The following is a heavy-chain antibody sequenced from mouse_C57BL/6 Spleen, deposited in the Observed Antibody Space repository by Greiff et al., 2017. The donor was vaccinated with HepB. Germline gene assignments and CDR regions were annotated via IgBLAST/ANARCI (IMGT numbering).Heavy chain of an antibody. D-gene: IGHD1-1*01. V-gene: IGHV1-55*01. Sequence: VQLQQPGAELVKPGASVKMSCKASGYTFTSYWITWVKQRPGQGLEWIGDIYPGSGSTNYNEKFKSKATLTVDTSSSTAYMQLSSLTSEDSAVYYCARVDYCGSSWDFDYWGQGTTLTVSS. CDR2: IYPGSGST. CDR1: GYTFTSYW. J-gene: IGHJ2*01. CDR3: ARVDYCGSSWDFDY.